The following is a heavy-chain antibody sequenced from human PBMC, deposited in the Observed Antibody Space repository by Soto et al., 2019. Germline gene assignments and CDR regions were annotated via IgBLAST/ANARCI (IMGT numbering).Heavy chain of an antibody. V-gene: IGHV3-23*01. J-gene: IGHJ4*02. CDR3: AKGRGGSGSLTPRVDS. CDR2: ISGGGDTT. CDR1: GFTFNNYA. D-gene: IGHD3-10*01. Sequence: EVQLLESGGGLVQPGGSLRLSCAASGFTFNNYAMTWVRQAPGKGLEWVSAISGGGDTTSYADSVKGRFTVSRDGSKNTLYLKRSSLRAEDTALYYCAKGRGGSGSLTPRVDSWGQGTLVTVSS.